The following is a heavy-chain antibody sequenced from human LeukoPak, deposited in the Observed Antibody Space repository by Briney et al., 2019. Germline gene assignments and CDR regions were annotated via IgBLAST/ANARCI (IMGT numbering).Heavy chain of an antibody. CDR2: ISWNSGSI. CDR3: AKDEYYYGSGSYGY. Sequence: GGSLRLSCAASGFTFDDYAMHWVRQAPGKGLEWVSGISWNSGSIGYADSVKGRFTISRDNAKNPLYLQMNSLRAEDTALYYCAKDEYYYGSGSYGYWGQGTLVTVSS. J-gene: IGHJ4*02. V-gene: IGHV3-9*01. CDR1: GFTFDDYA. D-gene: IGHD3-10*01.